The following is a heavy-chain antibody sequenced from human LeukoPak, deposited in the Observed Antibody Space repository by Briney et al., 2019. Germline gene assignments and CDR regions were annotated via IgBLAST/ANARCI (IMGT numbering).Heavy chain of an antibody. D-gene: IGHD6-13*01. Sequence: GGSLRLSCAASGFTFSSYEMNWVRQAPGKGLEWVSYISSSGSTIYYADSVKGRFTISRDNAKNSLYLQMNSLRAEDTAVYYCARGAAGNYYYYMDVWGKGTTVTVSS. CDR2: ISSSGSTI. J-gene: IGHJ6*03. V-gene: IGHV3-48*03. CDR1: GFTFSSYE. CDR3: ARGAAGNYYYYMDV.